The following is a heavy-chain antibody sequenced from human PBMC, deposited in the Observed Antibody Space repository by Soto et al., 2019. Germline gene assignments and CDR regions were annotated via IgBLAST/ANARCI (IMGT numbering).Heavy chain of an antibody. CDR2: IIPIFGTA. D-gene: IGHD4-17*01. Sequence: QVQLVQSGAEVKKPGSSVKVSCKASGGTFSSYAISWVRQAPGQGLEWMGGIIPIFGTANYAQKFQGRVXIXAXXSTSSAYMEPSSLRSEDTAVYYCARGVWGDYSFDYWGQGTLVTVSS. CDR3: ARGVWGDYSFDY. CDR1: GGTFSSYA. V-gene: IGHV1-69*12. J-gene: IGHJ4*02.